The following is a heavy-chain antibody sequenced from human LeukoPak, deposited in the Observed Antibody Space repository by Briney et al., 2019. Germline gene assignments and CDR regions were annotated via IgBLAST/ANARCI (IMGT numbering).Heavy chain of an antibody. J-gene: IGHJ4*02. D-gene: IGHD1-26*01. Sequence: GGPLRLSCAASGFTFYNYAMSWVRQAPGKGLEWGTVIIGSVDSTYYADSVKGRFTISRDNSKNTLYLQMNSLRAEDRAVYHCARLSPIVGGPWDSWGQGTLVTVSS. V-gene: IGHV3-23*01. CDR1: GFTFYNYA. CDR3: ARLSPIVGGPWDS. CDR2: IIGSVDST.